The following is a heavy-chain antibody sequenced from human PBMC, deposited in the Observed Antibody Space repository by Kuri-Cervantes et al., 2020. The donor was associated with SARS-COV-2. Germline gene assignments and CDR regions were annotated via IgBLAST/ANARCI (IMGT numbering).Heavy chain of an antibody. CDR1: GGSISSSSYY. CDR2: IHYSGNT. D-gene: IGHD3-3*01. V-gene: IGHV4-39*01. Sequence: AETLSLTCTASGGSISSSSYYWGWIRQPPGKGLQWIGTIHYSGNTYYNSSIKSRATISVDPSKNQFSLKLSSVTAADTAVYYCGRGGDYDYSSGYSQYVQHWGQGTQVTVSS. CDR3: GRGGDYDYSSGYSQYVQH. J-gene: IGHJ1*01.